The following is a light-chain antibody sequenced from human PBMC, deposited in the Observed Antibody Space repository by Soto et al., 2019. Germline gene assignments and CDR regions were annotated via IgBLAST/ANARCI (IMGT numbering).Light chain of an antibody. V-gene: IGLV2-14*01. CDR3: SSYTTSNTQV. Sequence: QSALTQPASVSGSPGQSITISCTGTSSDVGTYNYVSWYQHRPGKAPKLMIYDVSYRPSGVSNRFSGSKSANTASLTISGLQAEDEDDYCSSYTTSNTQVFGGGTKLTVL. CDR2: DVS. CDR1: SSDVGTYNY. J-gene: IGLJ3*02.